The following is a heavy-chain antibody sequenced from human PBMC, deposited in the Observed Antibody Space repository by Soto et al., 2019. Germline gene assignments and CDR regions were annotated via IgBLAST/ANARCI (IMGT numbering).Heavy chain of an antibody. V-gene: IGHV3-30-3*01. D-gene: IGHD3-16*01. Sequence: QVQLVESGGGVVQPGRSLRLSCAASGFTFSSYAMHWVRQAPGKGLEWVAVISYDGSNKYYADYVKGRFTISRDNSKNTLYLQMNSLRAEDTAVYYCARDLGGDFDYWGQGTLVTVSS. CDR1: GFTFSSYA. CDR2: ISYDGSNK. J-gene: IGHJ4*02. CDR3: ARDLGGDFDY.